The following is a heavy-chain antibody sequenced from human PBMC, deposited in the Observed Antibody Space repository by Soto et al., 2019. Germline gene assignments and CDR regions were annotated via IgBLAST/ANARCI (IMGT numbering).Heavy chain of an antibody. CDR2: IDSDGSST. Sequence: PGGSLRLSCAASGFTFSSYWMHWVRQAPGKGLVWVSRIDSDGSSTSYADSVKGRFTISRDNAKNTLYLQMNSLRAEDTAVYYCARGDWTVPYGMDVWGQGTTVTVSS. CDR1: GFTFSSYW. CDR3: ARGDWTVPYGMDV. V-gene: IGHV3-74*01. D-gene: IGHD2-21*01. J-gene: IGHJ6*02.